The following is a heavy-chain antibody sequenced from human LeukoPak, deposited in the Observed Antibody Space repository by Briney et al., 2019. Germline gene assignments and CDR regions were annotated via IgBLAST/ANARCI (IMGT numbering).Heavy chain of an antibody. J-gene: IGHJ3*02. CDR1: GYTFTNYG. D-gene: IGHD5-24*01. Sequence: ASVKVSCKASGYTFTNYGISWVRQAPGQGLECMGWISAYNGNTKYVQKFQGRVTMTRDTSTSTVYMELSSLKSEDTAVYYCARVRDGYNDAYDIWGQGTMVTVSS. CDR2: ISAYNGNT. CDR3: ARVRDGYNDAYDI. V-gene: IGHV1-18*01.